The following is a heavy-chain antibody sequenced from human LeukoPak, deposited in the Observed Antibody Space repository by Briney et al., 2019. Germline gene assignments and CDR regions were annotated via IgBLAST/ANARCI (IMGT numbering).Heavy chain of an antibody. CDR2: INVGNGDT. D-gene: IGHD3-9*01. CDR3: AREDVVTGYLFDY. CDR1: GDNFSSYV. V-gene: IGHV1-3*01. Sequence: GSSVKVSCKASGDNFSSYVITWVRQAPRQRPEWMGWINVGNGDTRFSQKFQGRVTITRDTSATTAYMELSSLRSEDTAVYFCAREDVVTGYLFDYWGQGSLVTVSS. J-gene: IGHJ4*02.